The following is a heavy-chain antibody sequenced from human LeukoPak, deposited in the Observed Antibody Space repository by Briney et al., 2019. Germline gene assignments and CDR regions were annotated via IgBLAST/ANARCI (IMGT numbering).Heavy chain of an antibody. J-gene: IGHJ4*02. Sequence: GGSLRLSCAASGFTFSNYAMSWVRQAPGKGLEWVSGISGGAGTPYYADSVKGRFTISRDNSKKTLYLQMSSLRAEDTSVYYCAKRRTTVITMDYFDYWGQGTLVTVSS. CDR2: ISGGAGTP. D-gene: IGHD4-17*01. CDR1: GFTFSNYA. V-gene: IGHV3-23*01. CDR3: AKRRTTVITMDYFDY.